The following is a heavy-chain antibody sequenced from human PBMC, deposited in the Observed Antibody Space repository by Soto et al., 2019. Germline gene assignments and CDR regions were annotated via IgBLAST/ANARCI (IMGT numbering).Heavy chain of an antibody. Sequence: PGGSLRLSCAASGFTFSTYAMHWVRQAPGKGLEWVAVISYDGSNKYYADSVKGRFTISRDNSKNTLYLQMNSLRAEDTAVYYCAKLTMVRGVPQSAFDIWGQGTMVTVSS. V-gene: IGHV3-30-3*02. CDR3: AKLTMVRGVPQSAFDI. CDR1: GFTFSTYA. CDR2: ISYDGSNK. J-gene: IGHJ3*02. D-gene: IGHD3-10*01.